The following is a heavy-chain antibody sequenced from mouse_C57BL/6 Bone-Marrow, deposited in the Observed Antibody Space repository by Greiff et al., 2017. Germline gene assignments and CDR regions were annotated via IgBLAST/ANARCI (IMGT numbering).Heavy chain of an antibody. J-gene: IGHJ2*01. CDR1: GFTFSDYG. CDR2: ISSGSSTI. D-gene: IGHD1-1*01. Sequence: EVQVVESGGGLVKPGGSLKLSCAASGFTFSDYGMHWVRQAPEKGLEWVAYISSGSSTIYYADTVKGRFTISRDNAKNTLFLQMTSLRSEDTAMYYCARLYYYGSSFYYFDYWCQGTTLTVSS. CDR3: ARLYYYGSSFYYFDY. V-gene: IGHV5-17*01.